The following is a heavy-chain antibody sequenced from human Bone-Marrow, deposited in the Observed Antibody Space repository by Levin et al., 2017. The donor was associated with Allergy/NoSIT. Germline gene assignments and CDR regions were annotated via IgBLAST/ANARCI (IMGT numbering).Heavy chain of an antibody. CDR3: ARGWHYGSGTYDAYYYYYYMDI. CDR1: GGSISSYC. CDR2: IFDTGST. Sequence: PSETLSLTCAVSGGSISSYCWSWIRQSPGKGLEWIGYIFDTGSTNYNSFFKSRVTISVDTSKNQFSLKLSSVSAADTAVYYCARGWHYGSGTYDAYYYYYYMDIWGEGTTVTVSS. V-gene: IGHV4-59*01. D-gene: IGHD3-10*01. J-gene: IGHJ6*03.